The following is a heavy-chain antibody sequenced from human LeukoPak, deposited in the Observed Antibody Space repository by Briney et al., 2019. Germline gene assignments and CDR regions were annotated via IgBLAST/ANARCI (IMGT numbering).Heavy chain of an antibody. V-gene: IGHV4-59*12. CDR3: AREPNSSGWYHRFDY. D-gene: IGHD6-19*01. CDR2: IYYSGST. CDR1: GGSISSYY. Sequence: SETLSLTCTVSGGSISSYYRSWIRQPPGKGLEWIGYIYYSGSTNYNPSLKSRVTISVDTSKNQFSLKLSSVTAADTAVYYCAREPNSSGWYHRFDYWGQGTLVTVSS. J-gene: IGHJ4*02.